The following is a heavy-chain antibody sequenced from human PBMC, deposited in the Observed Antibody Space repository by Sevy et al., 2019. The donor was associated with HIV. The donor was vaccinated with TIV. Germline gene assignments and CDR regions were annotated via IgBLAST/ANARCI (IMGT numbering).Heavy chain of an antibody. Sequence: GGSLRLSCAASGFIFTKYDMNWVRQIPGEEPEWVAGISSSGSEIYYTDSVKGRFTISRDNSVNTLYLQMNSLRDEDTAVYFCGKGGWGDYWGQGTVVTVSS. D-gene: IGHD6-19*01. CDR1: GFIFTKYD. V-gene: IGHV3-23*01. J-gene: IGHJ4*02. CDR2: ISSSGSEI. CDR3: GKGGWGDY.